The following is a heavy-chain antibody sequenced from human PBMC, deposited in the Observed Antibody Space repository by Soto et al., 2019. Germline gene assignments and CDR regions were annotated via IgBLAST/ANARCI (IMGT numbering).Heavy chain of an antibody. J-gene: IGHJ5*02. CDR3: ARDLRLATVTGWFDP. Sequence: QVQLQESGPGLVKPSQTLSLTCTVSGGSISSGGYYWSWIRQHPGKGLEWIGYIYYSGSTYYNPSLKSRVTISVDTSKNQFSLKLRSVPAADTAVYYCARDLRLATVTGWFDPWGQGTLVTVSS. V-gene: IGHV4-31*03. D-gene: IGHD5-12*01. CDR1: GGSISSGGYY. CDR2: IYYSGST.